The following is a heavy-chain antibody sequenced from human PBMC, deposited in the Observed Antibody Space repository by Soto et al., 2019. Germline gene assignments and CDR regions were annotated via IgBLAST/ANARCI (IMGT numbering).Heavy chain of an antibody. D-gene: IGHD5-12*01. CDR3: AREEMMSGSTPHAFDI. Sequence: SGFTVSSNYMSWVRQAPGKGLEWVSVIYSGGSTYYADSVKGSFTISRDNSKNTLYLRMNSLRAEDTAVYYCAREEMMSGSTPHAFDIWGQGTMVTVSS. CDR1: GFTVSSNY. CDR2: IYSGGST. V-gene: IGHV3-66*01. J-gene: IGHJ3*02.